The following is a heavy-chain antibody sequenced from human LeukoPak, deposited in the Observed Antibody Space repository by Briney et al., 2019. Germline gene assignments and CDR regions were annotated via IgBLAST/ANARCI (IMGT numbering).Heavy chain of an antibody. Sequence: GGSLRLSCAASGFTFSNAWMSWVRQAPGKGLEWVGRIKSKTDGGTTDYAAAVKGGFTISRDDSKSTVYLQVNSLKTEDTAVYYCTTAASYYDSYYFDYWGQGTLVTVSS. CDR3: TTAASYYDSYYFDY. V-gene: IGHV3-15*01. CDR2: IKSKTDGGTT. CDR1: GFTFSNAW. J-gene: IGHJ4*02. D-gene: IGHD3-22*01.